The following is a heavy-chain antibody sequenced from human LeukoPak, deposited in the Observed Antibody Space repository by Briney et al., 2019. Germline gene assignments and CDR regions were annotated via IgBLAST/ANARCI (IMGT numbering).Heavy chain of an antibody. CDR1: GGSFSGYY. V-gene: IGHV4-34*01. Sequence: PSETLSLTCAVYGGSFSGYYWSWIRQPPGKGLEWIGEINHSGSTNYNPSLKSRVTISVDTSKNQFSLKLSSVTAADTAVYYCASQHQYSSGWYWYAFDIWGQGTMVTVSS. CDR2: INHSGST. D-gene: IGHD6-19*01. CDR3: ASQHQYSSGWYWYAFDI. J-gene: IGHJ3*02.